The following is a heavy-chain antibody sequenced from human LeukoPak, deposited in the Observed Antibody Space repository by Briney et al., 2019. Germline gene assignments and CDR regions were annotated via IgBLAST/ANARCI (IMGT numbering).Heavy chain of an antibody. V-gene: IGHV2-70*11. D-gene: IGHD2-2*01. CDR2: IAWDDDK. Sequence: SGPALVKPTQTLTLTCTFSGFSLSTSGMCVSWIRQPPGKALEWLARIAWDDDKYYSTSLKTRLTISKDTSKNQVVLTMNNMDPVDTATYYCARISANQYHFDYWGQGTLVTVSS. CDR1: GFSLSTSGMC. J-gene: IGHJ4*02. CDR3: ARISANQYHFDY.